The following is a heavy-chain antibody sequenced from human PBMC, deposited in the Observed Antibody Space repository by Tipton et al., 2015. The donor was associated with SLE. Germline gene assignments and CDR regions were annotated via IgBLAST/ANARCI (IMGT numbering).Heavy chain of an antibody. CDR2: VNHSGST. CDR3: ATIGPIYYYYYYMDV. J-gene: IGHJ6*03. D-gene: IGHD2-2*01. CDR1: GGSFSGYY. Sequence: TLSLTCAVYGGSFSGYYWSWIRQPPGKGLEWIGEVNHSGSTNYNPSHKSRVTISVDTSKNQFSLKLSSVTAADTAVYYCATIGPIYYYYYYMDVWVNGTTVTVSS. V-gene: IGHV4-34*01.